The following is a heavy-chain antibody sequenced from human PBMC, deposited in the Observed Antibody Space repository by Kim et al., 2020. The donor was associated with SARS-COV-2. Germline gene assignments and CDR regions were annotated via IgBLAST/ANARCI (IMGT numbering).Heavy chain of an antibody. Sequence: GSLRLSCAASGFTFSSYSMNWVRQAPVKGLEWVSYISSSSSTIYYADSVKGRFTISRDNAKNSLYLQMNSLRAEDTAVYYCARDDYYGSGSYFSHSAEYWGQGTLVTVSS. CDR3: ARDDYYGSGSYFSHSAEY. J-gene: IGHJ4*02. CDR2: ISSSSSTI. V-gene: IGHV3-48*04. D-gene: IGHD3-10*01. CDR1: GFTFSSYS.